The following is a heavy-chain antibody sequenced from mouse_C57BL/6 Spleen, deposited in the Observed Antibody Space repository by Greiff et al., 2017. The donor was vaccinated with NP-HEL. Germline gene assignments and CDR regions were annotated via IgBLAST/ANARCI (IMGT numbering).Heavy chain of an antibody. CDR3: ARSATTVVGPFDY. CDR2: IHPNSGST. D-gene: IGHD1-1*01. Sequence: QVQLKQPGAELVKPGASVKLSCKASGYTFTSYWMHWVKQRPGQGLEWIGMIHPNSGSTNYNEKFKSKATLTVDKSSSTAYMQLSSLTSEDSAVYYCARSATTVVGPFDYWGQGTTLTVSS. V-gene: IGHV1-64*01. CDR1: GYTFTSYW. J-gene: IGHJ2*01.